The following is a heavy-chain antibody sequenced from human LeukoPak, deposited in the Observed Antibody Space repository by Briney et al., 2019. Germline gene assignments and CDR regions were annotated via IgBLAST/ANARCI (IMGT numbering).Heavy chain of an antibody. D-gene: IGHD4-17*01. CDR1: GFTYSSYG. J-gene: IGHJ4*02. V-gene: IGHV3-30*02. Sequence: GGSLRLSCAASGFTYSSYGIHWVRQAPGKGLERVVVIRYDGSNKYYADSVKGRFTISRDNSKNTLYLQMNSLRAEDTAVYYCAKGKDYYGDYPCLDYWGQGTLVTVSS. CDR3: AKGKDYYGDYPCLDY. CDR2: IRYDGSNK.